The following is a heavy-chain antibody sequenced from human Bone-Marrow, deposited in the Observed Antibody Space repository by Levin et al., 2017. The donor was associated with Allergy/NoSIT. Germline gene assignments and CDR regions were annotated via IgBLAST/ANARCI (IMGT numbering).Heavy chain of an antibody. CDR3: ARGQVRFLEWLYGVEDYYYYGMDV. V-gene: IGHV3-11*01. Sequence: KAGGSLRLSCAASGFTFSDYYMSWIRQAPGKGLEWVSYISSSGSTIYYADSVKGRFTISRDNAKNSLYLQMNSLRAEDTAVYYCARGQVRFLEWLYGVEDYYYYGMDVWGQGTTVTVSS. J-gene: IGHJ6*02. CDR2: ISSSGSTI. D-gene: IGHD3-3*01. CDR1: GFTFSDYY.